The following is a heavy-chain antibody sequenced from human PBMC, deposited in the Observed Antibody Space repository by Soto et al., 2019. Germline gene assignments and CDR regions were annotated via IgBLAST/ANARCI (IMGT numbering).Heavy chain of an antibody. CDR2: ISDDSSYI. J-gene: IGHJ4*02. Sequence: GGSLRLSCAASGFMFSAYTMNWVRQAPGKGLEWLSYISDDSSYIDYADSLRGRFTVSRDNARNSLYLQIDSLGVEDTAVYYCATPYYFSHWGPGTLVTVSS. CDR3: ATPYYFSH. D-gene: IGHD3-22*01. V-gene: IGHV3-21*06. CDR1: GFMFSAYT.